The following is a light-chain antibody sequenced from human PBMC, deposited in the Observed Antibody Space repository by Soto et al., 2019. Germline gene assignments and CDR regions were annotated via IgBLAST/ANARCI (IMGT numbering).Light chain of an antibody. CDR1: QSVNNF. V-gene: IGKV3-11*01. CDR2: DAS. CDR3: QQRSNWPPALS. Sequence: EAVLTQSPATLSLSPGDRATLSCRASQSVNNFLAWYQQKPGQTPRLLIYDASKRATGIPGRFSGSGSGTDFTLTISSLEPEDFAVYYCQQRSNWPPALSFGGGTKVDIK. J-gene: IGKJ4*01.